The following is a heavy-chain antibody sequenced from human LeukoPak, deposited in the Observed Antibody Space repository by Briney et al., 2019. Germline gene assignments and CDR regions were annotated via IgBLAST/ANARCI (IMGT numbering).Heavy chain of an antibody. Sequence: PGGSLRLSCAASGFTFSDYYMSWVRQAPGKGLEWVSAISGSSDSTYSTDSVKGRFTISRDNSKNTLYLQMNSLRAEDTAVYYCAKKVPANWGSYFDYWGQGTLVTVSS. J-gene: IGHJ4*02. CDR3: AKKVPANWGSYFDY. V-gene: IGHV3-23*01. CDR1: GFTFSDYY. CDR2: ISGSSDST. D-gene: IGHD7-27*01.